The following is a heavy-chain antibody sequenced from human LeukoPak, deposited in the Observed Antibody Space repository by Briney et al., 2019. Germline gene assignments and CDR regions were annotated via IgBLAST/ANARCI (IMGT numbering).Heavy chain of an antibody. CDR1: GFTFSSYS. Sequence: GGSLRLSCAASGFTFSSYSMNWVRQAPGKGLEWVSYISSSSSTIYYADSGKGRFTISRGNAKTSLYLQMNGLRAEDTAVYYCARDRLKLRGASYYYYMDVWGKGTTVTVSS. CDR2: ISSSSSTI. CDR3: ARDRLKLRGASYYYYMDV. D-gene: IGHD1-7*01. J-gene: IGHJ6*03. V-gene: IGHV3-48*01.